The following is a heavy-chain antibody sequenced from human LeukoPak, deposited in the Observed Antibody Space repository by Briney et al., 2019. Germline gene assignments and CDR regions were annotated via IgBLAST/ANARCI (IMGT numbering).Heavy chain of an antibody. V-gene: IGHV1-69*06. J-gene: IGHJ6*03. Sequence: ASVKVSCKASGYTFTSYDINWVRQAPGQGLEWMGGIIPIFGTANYAQKFQGRVTITADKSTSTAYMELSSLRSEDTAVYYCARESYSGSYDYYYYYYMDVWGKGTTVTVSS. CDR3: ARESYSGSYDYYYYYYMDV. CDR2: IIPIFGTA. CDR1: GYTFTSYD. D-gene: IGHD1-26*01.